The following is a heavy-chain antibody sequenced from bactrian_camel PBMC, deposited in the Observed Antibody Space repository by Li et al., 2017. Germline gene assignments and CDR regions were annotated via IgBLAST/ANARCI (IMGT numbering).Heavy chain of an antibody. CDR2: IAVSGGFT. J-gene: IGHJ4*01. CDR3: AADPSRELWVGYPPYKY. D-gene: IGHD5*01. V-gene: IGHV3S35*01. CDR1: GFAFSNYA. Sequence: DVQLVESGGELVQPGGSLTLSCVVSGFAFSNYAAGWVRRAPGKGLEWVSQIAVSGGFTYYADSVKGRFTMSRDNAKNTVYLQMHSLKPDDTAVYYCAADPSRELWVGYPPYKYWGQGTQVTVS.